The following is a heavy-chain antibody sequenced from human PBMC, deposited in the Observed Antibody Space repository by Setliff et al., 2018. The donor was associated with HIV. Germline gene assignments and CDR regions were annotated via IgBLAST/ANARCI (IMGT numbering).Heavy chain of an antibody. D-gene: IGHD6-13*01. CDR2: FDPEDGET. J-gene: IGHJ1*01. CDR3: ATDPGYSSTWYSESFQH. Sequence: ASVKVSCKISGYTLTELSIHWVRQAPGKGLEWMANFDPEDGETFYAQKFQGRLTMTEDTSTDTAYMELSSLRSDDTAMHYCATDPGYSSTWYSESFQHWGQGTVVTV. V-gene: IGHV1-24*01. CDR1: GYTLTELS.